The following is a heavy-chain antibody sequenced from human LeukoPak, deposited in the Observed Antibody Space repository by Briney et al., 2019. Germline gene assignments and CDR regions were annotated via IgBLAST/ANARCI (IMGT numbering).Heavy chain of an antibody. CDR1: GFTFSGYW. CDR3: ARDRYYDILTGYSHELDY. CDR2: ISSSSSYI. J-gene: IGHJ4*02. D-gene: IGHD3-9*01. V-gene: IGHV3-21*01. Sequence: GGSLRLSRGGSGFTFSGYWMHWVRQGPGKGLVWVSSISSSSSYIYYADSVKGRFTISRDNAKNSLYLQMNSLRAEDTAVYYCARDRYYDILTGYSHELDYWGQGTLVTVSS.